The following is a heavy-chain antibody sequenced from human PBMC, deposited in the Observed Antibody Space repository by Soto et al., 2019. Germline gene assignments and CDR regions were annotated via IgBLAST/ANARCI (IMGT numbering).Heavy chain of an antibody. CDR1: GGTVASSHW. V-gene: IGHV4-4*02. CDR3: AREIVTAGGNNYFDP. J-gene: IGHJ5*02. Sequence: QVQLQESGPRLVKPSESLSLTCGVSGGTVASSHWWSWVRQSPGRGLEWIGNVYHTGDTNFNPSLQSRVTFSVDKSNNQFSLRLTSVTAADTAVYFCAREIVTAGGNNYFDPWVPGTLVTVSS. CDR2: VYHTGDT. D-gene: IGHD2-21*02.